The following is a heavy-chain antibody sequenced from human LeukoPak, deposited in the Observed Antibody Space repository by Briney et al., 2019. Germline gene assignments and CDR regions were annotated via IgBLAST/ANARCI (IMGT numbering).Heavy chain of an antibody. V-gene: IGHV3-21*01. J-gene: IGHJ4*02. CDR2: ITSSSSHI. CDR3: ARTWKYYFDN. Sequence: GGSLRLSCAASGFTFSSHSMNWVRQAPGKGLEWVSSITSSSSHIYYAESVKGRFTISRDNAKNSLFLQMNSLRADDTAVYNCARTWKYYFDNWGQGTLVTVSS. CDR1: GFTFSSHS. D-gene: IGHD1-1*01.